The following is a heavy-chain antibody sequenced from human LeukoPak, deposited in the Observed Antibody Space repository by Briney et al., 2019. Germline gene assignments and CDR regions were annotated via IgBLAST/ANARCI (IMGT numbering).Heavy chain of an antibody. CDR2: INHSGST. CDR1: GGSISSSSYY. V-gene: IGHV4-39*07. Sequence: SETLSLTCTVSGGSISSSSYYWGWIRQPPGKGLEWIGEINHSGSTNYNPSLKSRVTISVDTSKNQFSLKLSSVTAADTAVYYCARGLTVTTLDWFDPWGQGTLVTVSS. J-gene: IGHJ5*02. CDR3: ARGLTVTTLDWFDP. D-gene: IGHD4-17*01.